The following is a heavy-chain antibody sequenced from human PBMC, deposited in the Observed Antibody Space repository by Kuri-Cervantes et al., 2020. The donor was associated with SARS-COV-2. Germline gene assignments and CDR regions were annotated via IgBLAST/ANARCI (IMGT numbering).Heavy chain of an antibody. Sequence: TCIRQPPGKGLEWLAHIFSNDEKSYSTSLKSRLTISKDTSKSQVVLTMTNMDPVDTATYYCARLWFGESPDYFDYWGQGTLVTVSS. D-gene: IGHD3-10*01. CDR3: ARLWFGESPDYFDY. CDR2: IFSNDEK. J-gene: IGHJ4*02. V-gene: IGHV2-26*01.